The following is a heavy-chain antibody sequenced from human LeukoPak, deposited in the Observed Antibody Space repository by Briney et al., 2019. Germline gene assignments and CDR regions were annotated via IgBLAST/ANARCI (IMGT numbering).Heavy chain of an antibody. Sequence: SGPTLVNPTQTLTLTCTFSVVSLSTSGVGVGCIRQPPGKPLEWLALIYWDDDKRYSPSLKSRLTITKDTSKNQVVLTMTNMDPVDTATYYCAHNYGGLDYWGQGTLVTVSS. CDR1: VVSLSTSGVG. CDR3: AHNYGGLDY. CDR2: IYWDDDK. V-gene: IGHV2-5*02. J-gene: IGHJ4*02. D-gene: IGHD4-23*01.